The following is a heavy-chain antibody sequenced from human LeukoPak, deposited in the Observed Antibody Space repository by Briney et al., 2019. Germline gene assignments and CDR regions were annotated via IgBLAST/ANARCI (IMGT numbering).Heavy chain of an antibody. J-gene: IGHJ4*02. CDR3: ARGSNHYDSSGMG. D-gene: IGHD3-22*01. CDR1: GGSISSGGYY. Sequence: SETLSLTCTVSGGSISSGGYYWSWIRQHPGKGLEWIGYIYYSGSTYYNPSLKSRVTISVDTSKNQFSLKLSSVTAADTAVYYCARGSNHYDSSGMGWGQGTLVTVSS. V-gene: IGHV4-31*03. CDR2: IYYSGST.